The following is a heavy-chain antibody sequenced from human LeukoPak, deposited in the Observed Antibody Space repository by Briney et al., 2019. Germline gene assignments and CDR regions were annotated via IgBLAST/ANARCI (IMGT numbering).Heavy chain of an antibody. Sequence: PGGSLRLSCAASGFTFSSHWMSWVRQAPGKGLEWVANIKQDGSEKYYVDSVEGRFTISRDNAKNTLYLQMNSLRAEDTAVYYCARDLDVVRLLGIMAYDAFDIWGQGTMVTVSS. D-gene: IGHD3-16*01. CDR3: ARDLDVVRLLGIMAYDAFDI. J-gene: IGHJ3*02. CDR2: IKQDGSEK. CDR1: GFTFSSHW. V-gene: IGHV3-7*01.